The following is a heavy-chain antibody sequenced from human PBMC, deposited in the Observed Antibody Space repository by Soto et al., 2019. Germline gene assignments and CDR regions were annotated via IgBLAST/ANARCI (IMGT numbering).Heavy chain of an antibody. J-gene: IGHJ6*02. CDR3: VRWRGNDYHYYYGMDV. CDR1: GYTFTSYP. V-gene: IGHV1-3*01. CDR2: INAGNGDT. D-gene: IGHD5-12*01. Sequence: QVQLVQSGAEVKKPGASVKVSCKASGYTFTSYPMHWVRQAPGQRLEWMGWINAGNGDTTYSQKFQGRVNITRDTSAITAYMELSSLRSEDTAVYYCVRWRGNDYHYYYGMDVWGQGTTVTVSS.